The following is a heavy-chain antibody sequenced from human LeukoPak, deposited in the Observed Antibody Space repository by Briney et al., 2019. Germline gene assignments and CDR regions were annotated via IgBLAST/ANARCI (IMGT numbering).Heavy chain of an antibody. D-gene: IGHD5-12*01. J-gene: IGHJ4*02. CDR3: AKDRGVATIHHPDY. CDR1: GFTFSSYG. V-gene: IGHV3-30*18. Sequence: GGSLRLSCAASGFTFSSYGMHWVRQAPGKGLEWVAVISYDGSNKYYADSVKGRFTISRDNSKNTLYLQMNSLRAEDTAVYYCAKDRGVATIHHPDYWGQGTLVTVSS. CDR2: ISYDGSNK.